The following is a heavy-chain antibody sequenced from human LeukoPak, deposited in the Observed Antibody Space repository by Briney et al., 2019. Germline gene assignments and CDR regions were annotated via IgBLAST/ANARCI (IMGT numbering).Heavy chain of an antibody. CDR3: AAGTYYYGSGSYYANY. D-gene: IGHD3-10*01. Sequence: SVKVSCKASGFTFTSSAMQWVRQARGQRLEWIVWIVVGSGNTNYAQKFQERVTITRDMSTSTAYMELSSLRSEDTAVYYCAAGTYYYGSGSYYANYWGQGTLVTVSS. V-gene: IGHV1-58*02. J-gene: IGHJ4*02. CDR2: IVVGSGNT. CDR1: GFTFTSSA.